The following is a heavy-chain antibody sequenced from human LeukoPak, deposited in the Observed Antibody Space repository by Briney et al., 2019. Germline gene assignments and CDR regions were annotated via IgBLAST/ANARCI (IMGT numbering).Heavy chain of an antibody. J-gene: IGHJ4*02. V-gene: IGHV3-33*01. D-gene: IGHD2-15*01. Sequence: PGGSLRLSCTASGFTFSSHGIHWVRQAPGKGLEWLAVIWYDGTNKYYADSVKGRFTISRDNSKNTAYLQMSSLRVEDTAVYYCARDRLPYCSGGSCLYLDYWGQGTLVTVSS. CDR3: ARDRLPYCSGGSCLYLDY. CDR2: IWYDGTNK. CDR1: GFTFSSHG.